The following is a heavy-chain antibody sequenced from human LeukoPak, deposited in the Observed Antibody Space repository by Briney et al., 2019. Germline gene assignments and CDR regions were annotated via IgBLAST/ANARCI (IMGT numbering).Heavy chain of an antibody. Sequence: PGGSLRLSCAASGFTVSSNYMSWVRQAPGKGLEWVSVIYSGGSTYYADSVKGRFTISRDNSKNTLYLQMNSLRAEDTAVYYCAKEGYCSSTSCYWGYYYYYGMDVWGQGTTVTVSS. CDR1: GFTVSSNY. CDR3: AKEGYCSSTSCYWGYYYYYGMDV. D-gene: IGHD2-2*01. CDR2: IYSGGST. V-gene: IGHV3-53*01. J-gene: IGHJ6*02.